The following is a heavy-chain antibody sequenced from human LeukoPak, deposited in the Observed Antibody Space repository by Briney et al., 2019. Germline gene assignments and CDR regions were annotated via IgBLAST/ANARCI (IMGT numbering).Heavy chain of an antibody. J-gene: IGHJ4*02. CDR1: GGPISSYY. Sequence: SETLSLTCTVSGGPISSYYWSWIRQPPGKGLEWIGYIYYSGSTNYNPSLKSRVTISVDTSKNQFSLKLSSVTAADTAVYYCARVSMITFGGVIAHFDYWGQGTLVTVSS. CDR2: IYYSGST. V-gene: IGHV4-59*01. D-gene: IGHD3-16*02. CDR3: ARVSMITFGGVIAHFDY.